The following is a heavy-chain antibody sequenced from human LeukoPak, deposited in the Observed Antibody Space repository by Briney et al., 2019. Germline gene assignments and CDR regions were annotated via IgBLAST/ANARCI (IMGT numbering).Heavy chain of an antibody. CDR1: GVSISSHY. V-gene: IGHV4-59*11. CDR3: ARESYDFWSGYPYYYYYMDV. Sequence: SETLSLTCTVSGVSISSHYWSWLRQPPGKGLEWLGYIYYSGSTNYNPSLKSRVTISVDTSKNQFSLKLSSVTAADTAVYYCARESYDFWSGYPYYYYYMDVWGKGPTVTVSS. CDR2: IYYSGST. J-gene: IGHJ6*03. D-gene: IGHD3-3*01.